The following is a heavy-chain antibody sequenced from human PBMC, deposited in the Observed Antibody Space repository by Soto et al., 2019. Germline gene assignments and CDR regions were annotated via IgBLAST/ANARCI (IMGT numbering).Heavy chain of an antibody. CDR3: ARGVEMATKNDY. CDR1: GGSISSGDYY. J-gene: IGHJ4*02. V-gene: IGHV4-30-4*01. CDR2: IYYSGST. Sequence: PSETLSLTCTVSGGSISSGDYYWSWIRQPPGKGLEWIGYIYYSGSTYYNPSLKSRVTISVDTSKNQFSLKLSSVTAADTAVYYCARGVEMATKNDYWGQGTRVTVSS. D-gene: IGHD5-12*01.